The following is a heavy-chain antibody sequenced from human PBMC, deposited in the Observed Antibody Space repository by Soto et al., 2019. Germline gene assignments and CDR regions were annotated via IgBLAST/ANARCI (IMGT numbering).Heavy chain of an antibody. CDR1: GFTFDDYT. Sequence: GGSLRISCAASGFTFDDYTMHWVRQAPGKGLEWVSLISWDGGSTYYADSVKGRFTISRDNSKNSLYLQMNSLRTEDTALYYCAKDIVGPPYYYGMDVSCPATTVTVSS. CDR2: ISWDGGST. CDR3: AKDIVGPPYYYGMDV. J-gene: IGHJ6*02. V-gene: IGHV3-43*01.